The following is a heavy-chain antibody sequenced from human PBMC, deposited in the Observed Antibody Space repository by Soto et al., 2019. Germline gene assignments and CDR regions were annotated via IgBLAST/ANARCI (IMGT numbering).Heavy chain of an antibody. V-gene: IGHV1-3*01. CDR2: INAGNGNT. D-gene: IGHD3-22*01. J-gene: IGHJ3*02. CDR1: GYTFTSYA. Sequence: GASVKVSCKASGYTFTSYAMHWVRQAPGQRLEWMGWINAGNGNTKYSQKFQGRVTITRDTSASTAYMELRSLRSDDTAVYYCARVELRYYDSSGYYSGAFDIWGQGTMVTVSS. CDR3: ARVELRYYDSSGYYSGAFDI.